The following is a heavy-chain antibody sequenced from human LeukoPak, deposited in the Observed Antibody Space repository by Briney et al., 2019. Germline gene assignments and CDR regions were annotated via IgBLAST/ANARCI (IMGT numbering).Heavy chain of an antibody. CDR1: GGTFSSYA. CDR3: ARGSKGYSGGWYPEYFQH. V-gene: IGHV1-69*13. D-gene: IGHD6-19*01. Sequence: VASVKVSCKASGGTFSSYAISWVRQAPGQGLEWMGGIIPIFGTANYAQKFQGRVTITADESTSTAYMELSSLRSEDTAVYYCARGSKGYSGGWYPEYFQHWGQGTLVTVSS. CDR2: IIPIFGTA. J-gene: IGHJ1*01.